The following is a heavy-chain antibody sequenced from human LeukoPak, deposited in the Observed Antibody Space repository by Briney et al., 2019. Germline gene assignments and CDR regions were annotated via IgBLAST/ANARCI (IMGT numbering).Heavy chain of an antibody. V-gene: IGHV3-9*01. CDR2: ISWNSGSI. CDR3: ARDLHYYGSGSYFGY. D-gene: IGHD3-10*01. Sequence: GGSLRLSCAASGFTFDDYAMHWVRQAPGKGLEWVSGISWNSGSIGYADSVKGRFTISRDNAKNSLYLQMNSLRAEDTAVYCCARDLHYYGSGSYFGYWGQGTLVTVSS. J-gene: IGHJ4*02. CDR1: GFTFDDYA.